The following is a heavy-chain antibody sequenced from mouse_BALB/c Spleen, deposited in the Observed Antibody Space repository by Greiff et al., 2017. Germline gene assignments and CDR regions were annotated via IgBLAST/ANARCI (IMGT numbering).Heavy chain of an antibody. CDR1: GFSLTSYG. Sequence: QVQLQQSGPGLVQPSQSLSITCTVSGFSLTSYGVHWVRQSPGKGLEWLGVIWSGGSTDYNAAFISRLSISKDNSKSQVFFKINSLQADDTAIYYCARNSRSSGYVLDSWGQGTTLTVSS. CDR2: IWSGGST. V-gene: IGHV2-4-1*01. CDR3: ARNSRSSGYVLDS. D-gene: IGHD3-1*01. J-gene: IGHJ2*01.